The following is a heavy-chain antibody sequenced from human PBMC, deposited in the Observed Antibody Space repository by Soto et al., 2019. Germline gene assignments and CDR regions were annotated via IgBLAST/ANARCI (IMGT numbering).Heavy chain of an antibody. J-gene: IGHJ6*02. Sequence: QVQLVQSGAEVKKPGSLVKVSCKASGGTFSSYAISWVRQAPGQGLEWMGGIIPIFGTANYAQKFQGRVTITADESTSTAYMELSSLRSEDTAVYYCASGSCSSTSCSRDYYYGMDVWGQGTTVTVSS. D-gene: IGHD2-2*01. CDR3: ASGSCSSTSCSRDYYYGMDV. CDR1: GGTFSSYA. CDR2: IIPIFGTA. V-gene: IGHV1-69*01.